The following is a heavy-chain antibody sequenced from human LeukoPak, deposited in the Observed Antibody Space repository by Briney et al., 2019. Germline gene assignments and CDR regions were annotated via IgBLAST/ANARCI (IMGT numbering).Heavy chain of an antibody. V-gene: IGHV3-11*01. D-gene: IGHD5-18*01. J-gene: IGHJ4*02. Sequence: GGSLRLSCAASGFTFSYYYMNWIRQAPGKGLEWISYISNSGSNTYYADSVKGRFTISRDNAENSLYLQVDSLRAEDTAVYYCARGARGRIQLWFFDYWGQGTLVTVSS. CDR1: GFTFSYYY. CDR2: ISNSGSNT. CDR3: ARGARGRIQLWFFDY.